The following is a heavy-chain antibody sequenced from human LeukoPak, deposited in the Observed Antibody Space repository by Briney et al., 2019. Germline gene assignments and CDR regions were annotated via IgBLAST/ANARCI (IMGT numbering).Heavy chain of an antibody. J-gene: IGHJ4*02. CDR1: GLTFSSSW. Sequence: GGSLRLSCAVSGLTFSSSWMDWVRQAPGEGLEWVASINPEGIKRYSADSVKGRSTTSRDNPRHSLYLQMDSLLVEDTAFYYCARDLAFSRLDYWGQGVLVTASS. CDR2: INPEGIKR. D-gene: IGHD2/OR15-2a*01. V-gene: IGHV3-7*01. CDR3: ARDLAFSRLDY.